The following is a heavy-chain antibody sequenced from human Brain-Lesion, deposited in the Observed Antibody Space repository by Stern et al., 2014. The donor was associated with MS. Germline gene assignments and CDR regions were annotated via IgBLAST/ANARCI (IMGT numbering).Heavy chain of an antibody. J-gene: IGHJ4*02. CDR2: FDPEDGET. CDR1: GYTLTELS. CDR3: ATLSPGAGGNYYRHFDY. Sequence: VQLVASGAEVKKPGASVKVSCKVSGYTLTELSMPWVRQAPRKGLEWMGGFDPEDGETIYAQKFQGRVTMTEDTSTDTAYMELSSLRSEDTAVYYCATLSPGAGGNYYRHFDYWGQGTLVTVSS. V-gene: IGHV1-24*01. D-gene: IGHD1-26*01.